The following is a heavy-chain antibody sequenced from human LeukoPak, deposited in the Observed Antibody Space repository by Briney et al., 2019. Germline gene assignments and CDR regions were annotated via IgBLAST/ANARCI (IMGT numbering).Heavy chain of an antibody. CDR1: GFTFSSYA. Sequence: GGSLRLSCAASGFTFSSYAMHWVRQAPGKGLEWVAVISYDGSNKYYADSVKGRFTISRDNSKNTLYLQMNSLRAEDTAVYYCAMTQDYVWGSYRPSYYYYCMDVWGKGTTVTVSS. J-gene: IGHJ6*04. D-gene: IGHD3-16*02. CDR3: AMTQDYVWGSYRPSYYYYCMDV. V-gene: IGHV3-30*04. CDR2: ISYDGSNK.